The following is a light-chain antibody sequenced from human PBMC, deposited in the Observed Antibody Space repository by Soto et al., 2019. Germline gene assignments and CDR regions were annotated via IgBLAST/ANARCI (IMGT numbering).Light chain of an antibody. Sequence: DIQLTQSPSSVSASVGDTVTITCRASQGLKFLAWYQQKPGKAPRLLIYEATNLQSGVPPRFSGSGGGTDFTLSISSVQPEDFATYFCQQSYMDPITFGQGTRLEIK. V-gene: IGKV1-12*01. CDR2: EAT. J-gene: IGKJ5*01. CDR3: QQSYMDPIT. CDR1: QGLKF.